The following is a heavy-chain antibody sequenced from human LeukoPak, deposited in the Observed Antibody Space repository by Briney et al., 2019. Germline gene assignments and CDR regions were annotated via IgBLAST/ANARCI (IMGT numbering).Heavy chain of an antibody. CDR1: GYTFTSYY. CDR3: ARNGYGGNSEEAPDY. Sequence: ASVNVSCKASGYTFTSYYMHRVRQAPGQGLEWMGIINPSGGSTSYAQKFQGRVTMTRDTSTSTVYMELSSLRSGDTAVYYCARNGYGGNSEEAPDYWGQGTLVTVSS. J-gene: IGHJ4*02. V-gene: IGHV1-46*01. D-gene: IGHD4-23*01. CDR2: INPSGGST.